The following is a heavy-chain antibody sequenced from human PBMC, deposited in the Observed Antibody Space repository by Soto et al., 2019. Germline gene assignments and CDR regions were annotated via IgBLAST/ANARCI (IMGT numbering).Heavy chain of an antibody. J-gene: IGHJ4*02. D-gene: IGHD1-1*01. CDR1: GGFI. CDR2: IYNSGRY. CDR3: ARTLPNRQLFDS. Sequence: PSETLSLTCTVSGGFIWGWIRQSPDKGLEWIGYIYNSGRYNYNPSLESRLTISIDTSKNQFSLRLASATAADTAVYYCARTLPNRQLFDSWSQGTLVTVSS. V-gene: IGHV4-59*01.